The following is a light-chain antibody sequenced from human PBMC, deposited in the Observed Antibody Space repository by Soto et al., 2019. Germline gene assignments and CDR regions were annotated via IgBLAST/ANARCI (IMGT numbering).Light chain of an antibody. Sequence: DIVMTQSPDSLSVSLGERATINCKSSQTVLHGSNYLAWYQQKAGQPPKLLIYWASTRESGVPDRFSGSGSGTDFTLTIRSLQAEDVAVYYCQQYYTTPVTFGQGTQVEI. V-gene: IGKV4-1*01. CDR3: QQYYTTPVT. CDR1: QTVLHGSNY. CDR2: WAS. J-gene: IGKJ1*01.